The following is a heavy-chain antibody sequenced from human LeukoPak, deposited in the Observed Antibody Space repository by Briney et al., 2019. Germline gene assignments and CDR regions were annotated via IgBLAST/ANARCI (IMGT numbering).Heavy chain of an antibody. J-gene: IGHJ4*02. V-gene: IGHV4-39*01. Sequence: SETLSLTCTVSGGSITRSYHWGWIRQPPGKGLEWIGSIYYSGSTYYNPSLRSRVTISVDTSKNQFSLKLTSVTAADTAVYYCARSYCSSTSCYEAIDYWGQGTLVTVSS. CDR3: ARSYCSSTSCYEAIDY. D-gene: IGHD2-2*01. CDR2: IYYSGST. CDR1: GGSITRSYH.